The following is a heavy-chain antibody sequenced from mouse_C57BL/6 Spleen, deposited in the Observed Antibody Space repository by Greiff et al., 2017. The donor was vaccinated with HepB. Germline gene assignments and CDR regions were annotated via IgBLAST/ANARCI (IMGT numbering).Heavy chain of an antibody. Sequence: LEESDAELVKPGASVKISCKVSGYTFTDHTIHWMKQRPEQGLEWIGYIYPRDGSTKYNEKFKGKATLTADKSSSTAYMQLNSLTSEDSAVYFCARKGIYYGNYYAMDDWGQGTSVTVAS. CDR1: GYTFTDHT. CDR2: IYPRDGST. V-gene: IGHV1-78*01. CDR3: ARKGIYYGNYYAMDD. J-gene: IGHJ4*01. D-gene: IGHD2-1*01.